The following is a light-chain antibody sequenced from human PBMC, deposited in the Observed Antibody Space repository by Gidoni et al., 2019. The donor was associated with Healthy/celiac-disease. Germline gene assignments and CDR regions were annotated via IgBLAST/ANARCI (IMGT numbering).Light chain of an antibody. V-gene: IGLV1-40*01. CDR2: GNS. Sequence: QSVLTQPPSVSGAPGQRVTISCTGSSSNIGAGYDVHWYQQLPGTAPKLLIYGNSKRPSGVPDRFSGSKSGTSASLAITGLQAEDEADYYCQSYDSSRAHVVFGGGTKLTVL. J-gene: IGLJ2*01. CDR1: SSNIGAGYD. CDR3: QSYDSSRAHVV.